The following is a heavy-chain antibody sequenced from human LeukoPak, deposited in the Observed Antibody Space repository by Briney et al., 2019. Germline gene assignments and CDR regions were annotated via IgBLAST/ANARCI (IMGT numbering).Heavy chain of an antibody. CDR1: GFTFSSYG. D-gene: IGHD3-10*01. V-gene: IGHV3-33*01. Sequence: GRSLRLSCAGSGFTFSSYGMHWVRQAPGKGLEWVAVIWYDGSNKYYADSVKGRFTISRDNSKNTLYLQMNSLRAEDTAVYYCARDYYGSGKKLDYWGQGTLVTVSS. CDR2: IWYDGSNK. J-gene: IGHJ4*02. CDR3: ARDYYGSGKKLDY.